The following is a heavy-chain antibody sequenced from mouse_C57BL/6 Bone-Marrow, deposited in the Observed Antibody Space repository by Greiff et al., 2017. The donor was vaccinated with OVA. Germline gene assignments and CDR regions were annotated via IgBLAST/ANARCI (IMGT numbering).Heavy chain of an antibody. CDR2: IDPSDSYT. V-gene: IGHV1-59*01. CDR3: ARACWYFDV. J-gene: IGHJ1*03. Sequence: QVQLQQPGAELVRPGTSVKLSCKASGYTFPSYWMHWVKQRPGQGLEWIGVIDPSDSYTNYNQKFKGKATLTVDTSSSTAYMQLSSLTSEDSAVYYCARACWYFDVWGTGTTVTVSS. CDR1: GYTFPSYW.